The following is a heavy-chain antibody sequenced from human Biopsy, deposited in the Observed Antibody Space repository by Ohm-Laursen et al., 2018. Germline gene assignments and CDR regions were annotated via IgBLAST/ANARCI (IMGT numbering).Heavy chain of an antibody. D-gene: IGHD3-3*01. V-gene: IGHV1-2*02. J-gene: IGHJ6*02. CDR2: INPDSGGT. CDR3: ARRTSLGPGARMDV. CDR1: GYAFIGSY. Sequence: SVNASCKASGYAFIGSYIHWVRQAPGQGLEWMGLINPDSGGTHSAQTFQGRVTMTRDTSASTAYMDLSRLTSNDTAVYYCARRTSLGPGARMDVWGQGTTVIVSS.